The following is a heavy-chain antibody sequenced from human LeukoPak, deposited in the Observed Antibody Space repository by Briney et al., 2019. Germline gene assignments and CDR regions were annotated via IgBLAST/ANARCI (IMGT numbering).Heavy chain of an antibody. V-gene: IGHV4-30-2*01. CDR1: GGSISSGGYY. Sequence: PSGTLSLTCTVSGGSISSGGYYWSWLRQPPGKGLEWVGYIYHSGSTYYNPSLKSRVTISVDRSKNQFSLKLSSVTAADTAVYYCARSRLAEFDYWGQGTLVTVSS. D-gene: IGHD3-9*01. CDR3: ARSRLAEFDY. J-gene: IGHJ4*02. CDR2: IYHSGST.